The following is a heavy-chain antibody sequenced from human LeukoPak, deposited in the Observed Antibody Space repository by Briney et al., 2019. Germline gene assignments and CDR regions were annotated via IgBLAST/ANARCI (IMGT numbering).Heavy chain of an antibody. CDR3: ARDSVTTGGNWFDP. D-gene: IGHD4-17*01. CDR2: IIPILGIA. V-gene: IGHV1-69*04. Sequence: RASVKVSCKASGGTFSSYAISWVRQAPGQGLEWMGRIIPILGIANYAQKFQGRVTITADKSTSTAYMELSSLRSEDTAVYYCARDSVTTGGNWFDPWGQGTLVTVSS. J-gene: IGHJ5*02. CDR1: GGTFSSYA.